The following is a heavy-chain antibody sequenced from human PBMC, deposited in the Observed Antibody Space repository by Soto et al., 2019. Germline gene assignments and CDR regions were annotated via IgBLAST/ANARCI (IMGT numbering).Heavy chain of an antibody. CDR2: IKSRTENETT. CDR3: VPVLPQANIGFDY. V-gene: IGHV3-15*01. Sequence: GHLVESGGGFVKPGGSLTLSCAASGFTFSNVWLSWVRQGPGKGLEWLGRIKSRTENETTDYASPARGRFIISRDDSKNMLYLQLNTLKPGDTGVYYGVPVLPQANIGFDYWGQGTPVTVSS. D-gene: IGHD3-16*01. CDR1: GFTFSNVW. J-gene: IGHJ4*02.